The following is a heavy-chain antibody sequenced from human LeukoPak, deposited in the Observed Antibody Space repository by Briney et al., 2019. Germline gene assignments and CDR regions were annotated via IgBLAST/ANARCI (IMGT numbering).Heavy chain of an antibody. CDR1: GNYW. Sequence: GGSLRLSCAASGNYWMHWVRQAPGKGLVWVSHINSDGSWTSYADSVKGRFTISRDNAKNSLYLQMNSLRVEDTAFYYCAKDNRRHYTSGPNPDSLHWGQGALVTVSS. D-gene: IGHD6-19*01. V-gene: IGHV3-74*01. CDR3: AKDNRRHYTSGPNPDSLH. J-gene: IGHJ4*02. CDR2: INSDGSWT.